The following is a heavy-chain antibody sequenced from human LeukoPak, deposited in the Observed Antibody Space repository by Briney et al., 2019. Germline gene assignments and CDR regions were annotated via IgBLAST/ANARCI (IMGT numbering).Heavy chain of an antibody. J-gene: IGHJ4*02. V-gene: IGHV3-20*04. CDR2: INWNGGST. Sequence: GGSLRLSCAASGFTFDDYGMSWVRQAPGKGLEWVSGINWNGGSTVYVDSVKGRFTIFRDNAKNSLYLQMSSLRSEDTAVYYCVGGAPNWEFDYWGQGTLVIVSS. CDR1: GFTFDDYG. CDR3: VGGAPNWEFDY. D-gene: IGHD7-27*01.